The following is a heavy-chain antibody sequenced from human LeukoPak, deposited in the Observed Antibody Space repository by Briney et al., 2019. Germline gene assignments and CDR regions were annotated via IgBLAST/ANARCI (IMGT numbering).Heavy chain of an antibody. CDR1: GGSFSGYY. V-gene: IGHV4-34*01. CDR2: INHSGST. J-gene: IGHJ5*02. Sequence: PSETLSLTCAVYGGSFSGYYWSWIRQPPGKGLEWIGEINHSGSTNYNPSLKSRVTISVDTSKNQFSLKLSSVTAADTAVYYCARVCSGYSYGPNWFDPWGQGTLVTVSS. CDR3: ARVCSGYSYGPNWFDP. D-gene: IGHD5-18*01.